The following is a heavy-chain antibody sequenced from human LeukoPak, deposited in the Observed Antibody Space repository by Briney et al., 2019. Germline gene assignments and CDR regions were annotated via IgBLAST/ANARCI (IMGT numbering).Heavy chain of an antibody. CDR2: ISGSGGST. D-gene: IGHD3-10*01. Sequence: GGSLRLSCAASGFTFSSYAMSWVRQAPGKGLEWVSAISGSGGSTYYADSVKGRFTISRDNAKNTLYLQMNSLRAEDTAVYYCARALWSNRRSGPIYYFDYWGQGTLVTVSS. J-gene: IGHJ4*02. V-gene: IGHV3-23*01. CDR3: ARALWSNRRSGPIYYFDY. CDR1: GFTFSSYA.